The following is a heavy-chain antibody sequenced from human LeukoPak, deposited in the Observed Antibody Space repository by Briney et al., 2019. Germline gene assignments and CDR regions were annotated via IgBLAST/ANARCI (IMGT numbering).Heavy chain of an antibody. Sequence: SETLSLTCAVHGGYFSGYYWSRIRQPPGKGLEWIGEINHSGSTNYNPSLKSRVTISVDTSKNQFSLKLSSVTAAYTAVYYCARGAPRMRYSGSYGYWGQGTLVTVSS. D-gene: IGHD1-26*01. J-gene: IGHJ4*02. CDR2: INHSGST. CDR1: GGYFSGYY. CDR3: ARGAPRMRYSGSYGY. V-gene: IGHV4-34*01.